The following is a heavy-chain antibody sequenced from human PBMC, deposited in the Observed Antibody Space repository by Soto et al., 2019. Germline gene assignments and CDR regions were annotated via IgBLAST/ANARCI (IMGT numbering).Heavy chain of an antibody. V-gene: IGHV5-10-1*01. J-gene: IGHJ6*02. CDR2: IDPSDSYT. CDR3: ARQGSNGAYYYYGMDV. CDR1: GYSFTSYW. Sequence: GESLKISCKGSGYSFTSYWISWVRQMPGKGLEWMGRIDPSDSYTKYSPSFQGHVTISADKSISTAYLQWSSLKASDTAMYYCARQGSNGAYYYYGMDVWGQGTTVTVSS. D-gene: IGHD2-8*01.